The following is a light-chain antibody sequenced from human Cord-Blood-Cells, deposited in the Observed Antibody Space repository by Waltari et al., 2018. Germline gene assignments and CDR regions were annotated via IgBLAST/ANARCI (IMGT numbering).Light chain of an antibody. J-gene: IGLJ3*02. Sequence: QSALPQPASVSGSPGQSITISCPGTSSDVGGYNYVSWYQQHPGKAPKLMIYDVRNRPSGVSNRFSGSKSGNTASLTISGLQAEDEADYYCSSYTSSSWVFGGGTKLTVL. CDR1: SSDVGGYNY. V-gene: IGLV2-14*01. CDR2: DVR. CDR3: SSYTSSSWV.